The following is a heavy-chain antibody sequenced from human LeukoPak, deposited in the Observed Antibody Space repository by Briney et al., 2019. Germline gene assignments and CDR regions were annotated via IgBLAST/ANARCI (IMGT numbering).Heavy chain of an antibody. CDR3: TGTTWIQLLDY. D-gene: IGHD5-18*01. CDR1: GFTFGDYA. J-gene: IGHJ4*02. V-gene: IGHV3-49*04. Sequence: GGSLRLSCTASGFTFGDYAMSWVRQAPGKGLEWVGFIRSKAYGGTTEYAASVKGRFTISRDDSKSIAYLQMNSLKTEDTAVYYCTGTTWIQLLDYWGQGTLVTVSS. CDR2: IRSKAYGGTT.